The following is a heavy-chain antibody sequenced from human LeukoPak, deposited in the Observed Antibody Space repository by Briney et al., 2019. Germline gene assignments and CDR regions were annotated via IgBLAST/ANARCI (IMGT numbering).Heavy chain of an antibody. Sequence: SETLSLTCAVYGGSFSGYYWSWIRQPPGKGLEWIGEINHSGSSNYNPVPKSRVTISVATSKNQFSLKLSSVTAADTAVYYCARGFRMIRGVFISFRVFDIWGPGTMVTVSS. CDR1: GGSFSGYY. V-gene: IGHV4-34*01. CDR2: INHSGSS. D-gene: IGHD3-10*01. J-gene: IGHJ3*02. CDR3: ARGFRMIRGVFISFRVFDI.